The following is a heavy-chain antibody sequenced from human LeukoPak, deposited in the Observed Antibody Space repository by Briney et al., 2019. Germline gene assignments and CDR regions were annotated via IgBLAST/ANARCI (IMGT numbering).Heavy chain of an antibody. D-gene: IGHD6-19*01. CDR1: GFTLSSNY. CDR3: ARKAVGDAFDI. Sequence: GGSLRLSCAASGFTLSSNYMSWVRQAPGKGLEWVSVIYSGGSTYYADSVEGRFTISRDNSKNTLYLQMNSLRAEDTAVYYCARKAVGDAFDIWGQGTMVTVSS. V-gene: IGHV3-53*01. CDR2: IYSGGST. J-gene: IGHJ3*02.